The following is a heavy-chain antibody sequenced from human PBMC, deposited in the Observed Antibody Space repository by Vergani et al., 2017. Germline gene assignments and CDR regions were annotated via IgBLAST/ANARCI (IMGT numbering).Heavy chain of an antibody. Sequence: QVQLQQSGPGLVKPSQTLSLTCAISGDSVSRHSAAWTWIRQSPSRGLEWRGRTSYRSKRYNDYAVTVQSRLTINPDTAKNQFSLQLNSVPPVDTAVYYFARDIAARPRANWYFDLWGRGTLVTVSS. J-gene: IGHJ2*01. D-gene: IGHD6-6*01. CDR2: TSYRSKRYN. V-gene: IGHV6-1*01. CDR1: GDSVSRHSAA. CDR3: ARDIAARPRANWYFDL.